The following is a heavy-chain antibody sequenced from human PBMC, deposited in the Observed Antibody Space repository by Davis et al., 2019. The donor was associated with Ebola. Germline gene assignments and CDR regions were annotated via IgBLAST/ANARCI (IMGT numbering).Heavy chain of an antibody. V-gene: IGHV1-46*01. J-gene: IGHJ4*02. CDR2: INPSGGST. CDR3: ARGRGHHESSGGDY. D-gene: IGHD3-22*01. Sequence: ASVKVSCKSSGGTFSSFAISWVRQAPGQGLEWMGIINPSGGSTTYAQKFQGRVTMTRDTSTGTVYMELNSLRSDDTALYYCARGRGHHESSGGDYWGQGTLVTVSS. CDR1: GGTFSSFA.